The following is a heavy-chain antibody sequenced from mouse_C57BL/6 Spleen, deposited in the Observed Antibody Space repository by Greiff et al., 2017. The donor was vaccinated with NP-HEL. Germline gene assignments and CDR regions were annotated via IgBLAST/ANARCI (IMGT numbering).Heavy chain of an antibody. CDR1: GFTFSDYG. D-gene: IGHD2-4*01. J-gene: IGHJ2*01. Sequence: EVKLMESGGGLVKPGGSLKLSCAASGFTFSDYGMHWVRQAPEKGLEWVAYISSGSSTIYYADTVKGRFTISRDKAKSTLFLQMISLRSEDTALYYCARDGYDYDVRLDNWGKGTNLTVSS. V-gene: IGHV5-17*01. CDR3: ARDGYDYDVRLDN. CDR2: ISSGSSTI.